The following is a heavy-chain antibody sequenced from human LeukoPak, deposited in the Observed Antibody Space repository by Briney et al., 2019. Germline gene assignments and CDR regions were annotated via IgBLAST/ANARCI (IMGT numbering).Heavy chain of an antibody. CDR3: ASRKKGMATAGFDY. CDR2: IYPGDFDT. V-gene: IGHV5-51*01. Sequence: GASLKISCKGSGSRFTSYWSGWVRQMPGKGLEWMGIIYPGDFDTRYSPSFQGQVTIPAEKSISTAYLQWSSLKASDTALYYCASRKKGMATAGFDYWGQGTLVTVSS. CDR1: GSRFTSYW. D-gene: IGHD5-24*01. J-gene: IGHJ4*02.